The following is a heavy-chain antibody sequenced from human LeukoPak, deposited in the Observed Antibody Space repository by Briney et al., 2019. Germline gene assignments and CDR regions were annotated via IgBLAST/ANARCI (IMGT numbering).Heavy chain of an antibody. CDR2: MNPNSGNT. J-gene: IGHJ4*02. CDR3: AREIAARAADY. V-gene: IGHV1-8*01. D-gene: IGHD6-6*01. CDR1: GYTFTSYD. Sequence: GASVKVSCKASGYTFTSYDINWVRQATGQGLEWMGWMNPNSGNTGYAQKFQGRVTMTRNTSISTASMELSSLRSEDTAVYYCAREIAARAADYWGQGTLVAVSS.